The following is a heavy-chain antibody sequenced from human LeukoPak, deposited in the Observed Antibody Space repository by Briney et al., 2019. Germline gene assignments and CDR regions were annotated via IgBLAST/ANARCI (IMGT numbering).Heavy chain of an antibody. J-gene: IGHJ6*02. D-gene: IGHD2-2*03. V-gene: IGHV4-34*01. CDR2: INHSGST. Sequence: SETLSLTCAVYGGSFSGYYWGWIRQPPGKGLEWIGEINHSGSTNYNPSLKSRVTISVDTSKNQFSLKLSSVTAADTAVYYCARGSLVDIVVVPAGRGYYYGMDVWGQGTTVTVSS. CDR3: ARGSLVDIVVVPAGRGYYYGMDV. CDR1: GGSFSGYY.